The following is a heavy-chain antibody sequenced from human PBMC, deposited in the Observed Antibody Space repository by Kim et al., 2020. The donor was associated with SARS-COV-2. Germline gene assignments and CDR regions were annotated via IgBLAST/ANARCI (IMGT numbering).Heavy chain of an antibody. Sequence: GGSLRLSCAASGFTFSSYAMSWVRQAPGKGLEWVSAISGSGGSTYYADSVKGRFTISRDNSKNTLYLQMNSLRAEDTAVYYCATDAHHFVDTAMVFDYWGQGTLVTVSS. CDR3: ATDAHHFVDTAMVFDY. V-gene: IGHV3-23*01. CDR2: ISGSGGST. J-gene: IGHJ4*02. D-gene: IGHD5-18*01. CDR1: GFTFSSYA.